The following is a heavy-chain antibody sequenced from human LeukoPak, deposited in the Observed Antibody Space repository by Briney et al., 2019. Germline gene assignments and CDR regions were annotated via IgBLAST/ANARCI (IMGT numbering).Heavy chain of an antibody. Sequence: GGSLRLSCASSGFSDRPNYMRCVRQAPGKGREWVSDIYSGGTIRHADYVKGRVTISRDNSRDPLHLQMNSLRVDDTAVYYCVRAVHHLFYSDSSGYYGDAFDVWGQGTVVSVSS. CDR2: IYSGGTI. D-gene: IGHD3-22*01. J-gene: IGHJ3*01. V-gene: IGHV3-53*01. CDR3: VRAVHHLFYSDSSGYYGDAFDV. CDR1: GFSDRPNY.